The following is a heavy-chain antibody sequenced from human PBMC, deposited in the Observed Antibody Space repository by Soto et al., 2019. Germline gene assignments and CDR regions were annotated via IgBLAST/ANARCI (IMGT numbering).Heavy chain of an antibody. CDR1: GGSISSSSYY. J-gene: IGHJ4*02. Sequence: PSETLSLTCTVSGGSISSSSYYWGWIRQPPGKGLEWIGYIYYSGSTNYNPSLKSRVTISVDRSKNQFSLKLSSVTAADTAVYYCARGYCGGSCYMDYWGQGTLVTVSS. D-gene: IGHD2-15*01. CDR2: IYYSGST. CDR3: ARGYCGGSCYMDY. V-gene: IGHV4-61*05.